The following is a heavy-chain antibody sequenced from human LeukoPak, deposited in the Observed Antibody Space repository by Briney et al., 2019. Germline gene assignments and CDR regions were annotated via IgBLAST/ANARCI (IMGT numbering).Heavy chain of an antibody. Sequence: SQTLSLTCTVSGGSISSGGYYWNWIRHLPGKGLEWIGYIYYSGNTYYNPSLKSRITISLATSENQFSLKLSSVTAADMAVYYCARFRDGSRPFDIWGQGTMVTVSS. CDR3: ARFRDGSRPFDI. CDR2: IYYSGNT. J-gene: IGHJ3*02. CDR1: GGSISSGGYY. V-gene: IGHV4-31*03. D-gene: IGHD5-24*01.